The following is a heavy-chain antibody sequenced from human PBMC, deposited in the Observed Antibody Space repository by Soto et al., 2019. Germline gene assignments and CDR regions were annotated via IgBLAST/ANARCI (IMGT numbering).Heavy chain of an antibody. Sequence: QVQLVESGGGVVQPGRSLRLSCAASGFTFSSYAMHWVRQAPGKGLEWVAVISYDGSNKYYADSVKGRFTISRDNSKNKLYLQMNSLRAEDTAVYYCAREFDSSCYYSFSYFLHWGQGTLVTVSS. V-gene: IGHV3-30-3*01. CDR2: ISYDGSNK. J-gene: IGHJ1*01. D-gene: IGHD3-22*01. CDR3: AREFDSSCYYSFSYFLH. CDR1: GFTFSSYA.